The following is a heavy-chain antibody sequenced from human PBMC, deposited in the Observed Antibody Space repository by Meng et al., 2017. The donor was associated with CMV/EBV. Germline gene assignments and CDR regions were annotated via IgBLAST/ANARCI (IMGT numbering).Heavy chain of an antibody. V-gene: IGHV1-2*02. Sequence: ASVKVSCKASGYTFTGYYMHWVRQAPGQGLEWMGWINPNSGGTNYEQKFQGRVTMTRDTSISTAYMELSRLRSDDTAVYYCARSIGEIVVVPAGFFYWGQGTLVTVSS. CDR1: GYTFTGYY. CDR3: ARSIGEIVVVPAGFFY. D-gene: IGHD2-2*01. J-gene: IGHJ4*02. CDR2: INPNSGGT.